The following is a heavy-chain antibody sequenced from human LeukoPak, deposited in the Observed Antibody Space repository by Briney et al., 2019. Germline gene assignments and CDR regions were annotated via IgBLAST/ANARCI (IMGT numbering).Heavy chain of an antibody. CDR1: GFSFSSQG. V-gene: IGHV3-23*01. D-gene: IGHD3-10*01. CDR3: AKIGVIGKWYYDI. Sequence: GGSLRLSCAASGFSFSSQGMSWVRQAPGKGPEWVSSISSGSDYTFYADSVKGRFIVSRDNSKNTLYLQMYSLRAGDTAVYYCAKIGVIGKWYYDIWGRGTLVTVSS. J-gene: IGHJ2*01. CDR2: ISSGSDYT.